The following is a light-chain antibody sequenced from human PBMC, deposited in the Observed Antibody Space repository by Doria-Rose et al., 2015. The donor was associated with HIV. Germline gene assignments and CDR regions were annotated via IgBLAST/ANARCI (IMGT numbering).Light chain of an antibody. J-gene: IGLJ1*01. CDR2: DVS. CDR1: SSDVGGFGY. CDR3: NSYTTSSTHNYV. V-gene: IGLV2-14*03. Sequence: QSVMLQPSSVPGSPGPSITISCTGTSSDVGGFGYVSWYQQHPGKAPKLMIYDVSNRPSGVSNRFSGSKSGDTASLIISGLQAEDEADYYCNSYTTSSTHNYVFGTGTKGTVL.